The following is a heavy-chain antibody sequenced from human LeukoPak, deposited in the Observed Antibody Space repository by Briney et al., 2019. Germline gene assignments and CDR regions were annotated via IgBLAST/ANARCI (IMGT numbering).Heavy chain of an antibody. CDR3: AYELWFGENWFDP. CDR2: IKQDGSEK. CDR1: GFTFSHAW. V-gene: IGHV3-7*01. D-gene: IGHD3-10*01. Sequence: PGGSLRLSCAASGFTFSHAWMSWVRQAPGKGLEWVANIKQDGSEKYYVDSVKGRFTISRDNAKNSLYLQMNSLRAEDTAVYYCAYELWFGENWFDPWGQGTLVTVSS. J-gene: IGHJ5*02.